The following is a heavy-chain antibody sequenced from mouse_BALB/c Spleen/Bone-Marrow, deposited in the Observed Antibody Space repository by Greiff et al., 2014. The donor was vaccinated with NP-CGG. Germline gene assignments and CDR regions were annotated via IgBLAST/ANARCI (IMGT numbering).Heavy chain of an antibody. CDR1: GFNIKDTY. CDR2: IDPANYNT. Sequence: EVHLVESGAELVKPGASVKLSCTASGFNIKDTYMHWVKQRPEQGLEWIGRIDPANYNTKYDPKFQGKATITADTSSNTAYQQLSSLTSEDTAVYYCARNSMAYWGQGTLVTVSA. CDR3: ARNSMAY. J-gene: IGHJ3*01. V-gene: IGHV14-3*02.